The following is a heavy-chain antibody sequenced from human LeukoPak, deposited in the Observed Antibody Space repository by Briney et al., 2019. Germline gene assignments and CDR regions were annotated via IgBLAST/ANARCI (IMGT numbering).Heavy chain of an antibody. CDR2: IIPIFGTA. CDR3: ARDNYAGANWFDP. V-gene: IGHV1-69*05. J-gene: IGHJ5*02. CDR1: GGTFSSYA. Sequence: EASVKVSCKASGGTFSSYAISWVRQAPGQGLEWMGGIIPIFGTASYAQKFQGRVTITTDESTSTAYMELSSLRSEDTAVYYCARDNYAGANWFDPWGQGTLVTVSS. D-gene: IGHD1-7*01.